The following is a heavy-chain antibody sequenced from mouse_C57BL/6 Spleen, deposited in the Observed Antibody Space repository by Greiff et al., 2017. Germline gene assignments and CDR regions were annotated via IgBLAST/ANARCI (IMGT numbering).Heavy chain of an antibody. CDR3: KKRTTVALDY. V-gene: IGHV1-5*01. CDR1: GYTFTSYW. Sequence: VQLKESGTVLARPGASVKMSCKTSGYTFTSYWMHWVKQRPGQGLEWIGAIYPGNSDASYNQKVKGKAKRTAVTAASTAYMELSSLTKEDAAVYYCKKRTTVALDYWGQGTTLTVSS. J-gene: IGHJ2*01. CDR2: IYPGNSDA. D-gene: IGHD1-1*01.